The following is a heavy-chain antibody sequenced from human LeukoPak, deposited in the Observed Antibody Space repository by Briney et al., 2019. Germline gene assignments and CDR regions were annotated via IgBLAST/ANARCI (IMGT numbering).Heavy chain of an antibody. V-gene: IGHV4-4*09. Sequence: KSSETLSLTCTVSGGSISSYYWSWIRQPPGKGLEWIGYIYTSGSTNYNPSLKSRVTISVDTSKNQFSLKLSSVTAADTAVYYCARHYYDSSGYYYVFDYWGQGTLVTVSS. CDR3: ARHYYDSSGYYYVFDY. J-gene: IGHJ4*02. CDR2: IYTSGST. D-gene: IGHD3-22*01. CDR1: GGSISSYY.